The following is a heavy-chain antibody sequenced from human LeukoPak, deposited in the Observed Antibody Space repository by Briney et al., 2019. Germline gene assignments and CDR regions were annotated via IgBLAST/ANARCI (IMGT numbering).Heavy chain of an antibody. CDR3: ARGLRYYDFWSGSRPPYWFDP. J-gene: IGHJ5*02. CDR1: GYTFTSYD. CDR2: MNPNSGNT. D-gene: IGHD3-3*01. Sequence: ASVKVSCKASGYTFTSYDINWVRQATGQGREWRGWMNPNSGNTGYAQKFQGRVTMTRNTSITTAYMELSSLRSEDTAVYYCARGLRYYDFWSGSRPPYWFDPWGQGTLVTVSS. V-gene: IGHV1-8*01.